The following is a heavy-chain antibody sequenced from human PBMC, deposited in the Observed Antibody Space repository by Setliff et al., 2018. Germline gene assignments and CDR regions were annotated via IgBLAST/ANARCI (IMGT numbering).Heavy chain of an antibody. CDR1: GGSISSSGYY. D-gene: IGHD3-10*01. V-gene: IGHV4-39*07. CDR2: IYYRGST. CDR3: ARSGDYGSGRLSP. J-gene: IGHJ5*02. Sequence: SETLSLTCTVSGGSISSSGYYWGWIRQPPGKGLEWIGSIYYRGSTYYNPSLKSRVTISVDTSKNQFSLKLTSVTAADTAVYYCARSGDYGSGRLSPWGQGTLVTVSS.